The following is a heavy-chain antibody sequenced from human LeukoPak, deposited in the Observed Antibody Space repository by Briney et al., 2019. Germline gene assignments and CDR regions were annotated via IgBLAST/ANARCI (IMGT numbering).Heavy chain of an antibody. CDR3: ARDRTGLRMDV. V-gene: IGHV3-30-3*01. Sequence: GRSLRLSCAASGFTFSSYAMHWVRQAPGKGLEWVAVISYDGSNKYYADSVKGRVTISRDNSKNTLYLQMHSLRAEGTAVYYCARDRTGLRMDVWGQGTTVTVSS. CDR1: GFTFSSYA. J-gene: IGHJ6*02. CDR2: ISYDGSNK.